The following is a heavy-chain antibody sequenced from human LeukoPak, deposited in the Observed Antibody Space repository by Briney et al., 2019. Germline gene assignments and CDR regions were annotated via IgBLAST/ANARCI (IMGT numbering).Heavy chain of an antibody. J-gene: IGHJ4*02. CDR3: ARRSGSTFSYYFDY. Sequence: GGSLRLSCAASGFSFSGSWMHWVRQAPGKGLVWVSLISSDGSTTTYADSVKGRFTISRDNAKNTVYLQMNSQRAEDTAVYYCARRSGSTFSYYFDYWGQGTLVTVSS. D-gene: IGHD3-10*01. CDR1: GFSFSGSW. CDR2: ISSDGSTT. V-gene: IGHV3-74*03.